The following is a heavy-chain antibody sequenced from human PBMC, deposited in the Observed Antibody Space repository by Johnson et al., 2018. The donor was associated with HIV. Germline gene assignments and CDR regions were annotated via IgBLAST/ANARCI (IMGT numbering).Heavy chain of an antibody. CDR3: ARDAQEWELWGDGAFDI. CDR1: GFTFDDYG. Sequence: VQLVESGGGVVRPGGSLRLSCAASGFTFDDYGMSWVRQAPGKGLVWVSRINRDGSSTNYAHSVKGRFTISRDNAKNTLYLQMNSLRAEDTAVYYCARDAQEWELWGDGAFDIWGQGTMVTVSS. CDR2: INRDGSST. D-gene: IGHD1-26*01. V-gene: IGHV3-20*04. J-gene: IGHJ3*02.